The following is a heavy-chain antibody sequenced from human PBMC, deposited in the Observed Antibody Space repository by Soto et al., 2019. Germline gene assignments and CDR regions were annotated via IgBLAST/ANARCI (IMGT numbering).Heavy chain of an antibody. D-gene: IGHD5-18*01. CDR2: IYSGGSA. Sequence: EVQLVESGGGLVQPGGSLRLSCAASGFTVSSNYMSWVRQAPGKGLEWVSVIYSGGSANYADSVKGRFTISRDNSKNTLYLQRNSLRAEDTAVYYCARHGYSYGGGYFDYWGQGTLVTVSS. V-gene: IGHV3-66*04. CDR3: ARHGYSYGGGYFDY. J-gene: IGHJ4*02. CDR1: GFTVSSNY.